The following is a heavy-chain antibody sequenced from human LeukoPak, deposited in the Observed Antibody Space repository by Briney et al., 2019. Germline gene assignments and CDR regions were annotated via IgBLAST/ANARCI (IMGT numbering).Heavy chain of an antibody. D-gene: IGHD2-21*02. J-gene: IGHJ5*02. Sequence: GGSLRLSCAASGFTFSSYAMSWVRQAPGKGLEWVSAISGSGGSTYYADSVKGRFTISRDNSKNTLYLQMNSLRAEDTAVYYCARDNGDYNWFDPWGQGILVTVSS. CDR1: GFTFSSYA. CDR3: ARDNGDYNWFDP. CDR2: ISGSGGST. V-gene: IGHV3-23*01.